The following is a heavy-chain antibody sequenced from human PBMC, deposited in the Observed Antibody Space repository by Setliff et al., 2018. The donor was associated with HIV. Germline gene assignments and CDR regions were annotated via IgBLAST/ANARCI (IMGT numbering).Heavy chain of an antibody. J-gene: IGHJ1*01. CDR3: ARHHNTMVRGVAYFQH. V-gene: IGHV4-59*08. Sequence: SETLSLTCTVSGGYIGTYYWSWIRQPPGKGLEWIGYIYYSGNTNYNPSLKSRVTISVDTSKKQFSLKLSSVIAADTAVYYCARHHNTMVRGVAYFQHWGQGTLVTVSS. CDR1: GGYIGTYY. D-gene: IGHD3-10*01. CDR2: IYYSGNT.